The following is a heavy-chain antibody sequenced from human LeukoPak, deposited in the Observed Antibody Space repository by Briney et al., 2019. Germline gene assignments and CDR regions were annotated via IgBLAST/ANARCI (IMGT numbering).Heavy chain of an antibody. CDR1: GFPFSSYA. Sequence: GGSLRLSCAASGFPFSSYAMSWVRQAPGKGLEWVSAISGGDGSTYYADSVKGRFTISRDNSKNTLYLQMNSLRAEDTAVYYCAKGGAWDIVVVVAATYKDYWGQGTLVTVSS. CDR2: ISGGDGST. D-gene: IGHD2-15*01. CDR3: AKGGAWDIVVVVAATYKDY. J-gene: IGHJ4*02. V-gene: IGHV3-23*01.